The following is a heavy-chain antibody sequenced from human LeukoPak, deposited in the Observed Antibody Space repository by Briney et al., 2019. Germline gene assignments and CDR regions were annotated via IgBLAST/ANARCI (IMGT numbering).Heavy chain of an antibody. CDR1: GFTFTSSA. J-gene: IGHJ6*02. D-gene: IGHD5-18*01. V-gene: IGHV1-58*02. CDR2: IVVGSGNT. CDR3: AADLEIQLWFGVGYGMDV. Sequence: SVKVSCKTSGFTFTSSAMQWVRLARGQRLEWIGWIVVGSGNTKYAQKFQERVAITRDTSTSTAYMELSSLRSEDTAVYYCAADLEIQLWFGVGYGMDVWGQGTTVTVSS.